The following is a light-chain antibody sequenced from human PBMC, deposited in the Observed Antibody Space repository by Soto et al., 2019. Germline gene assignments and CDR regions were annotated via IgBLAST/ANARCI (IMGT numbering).Light chain of an antibody. J-gene: IGKJ4*01. V-gene: IGKV3-15*01. CDR3: QQYNHWPLS. CDR2: AAS. CDR1: QGLGTN. Sequence: TVMTQSPATLSGSPGERATLSCRASQGLGTNLAWYQQRPGQAPRLLIYAASTRATGVPARFSGSGSETEFTLTITTLQSEDFAVYYCQQYNHWPLSFGVGTKVEIK.